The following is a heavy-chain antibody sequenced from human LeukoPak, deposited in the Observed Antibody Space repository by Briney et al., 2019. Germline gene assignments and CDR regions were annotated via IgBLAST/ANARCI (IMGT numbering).Heavy chain of an antibody. CDR2: LSYSGST. Sequence: SETLSLTCTVSGGSISSNSYYWGWIRQPPGKGPEWIASLSYSGSTSYNPSLKSRVTISVDTSKNQFSLKLSSVTAADTAVYYCASGGGIAAAGNWGDWFDPWGQGTLVTVSS. D-gene: IGHD6-13*01. CDR1: GGSISSNSYY. CDR3: ASGGGIAAAGNWGDWFDP. J-gene: IGHJ5*02. V-gene: IGHV4-39*07.